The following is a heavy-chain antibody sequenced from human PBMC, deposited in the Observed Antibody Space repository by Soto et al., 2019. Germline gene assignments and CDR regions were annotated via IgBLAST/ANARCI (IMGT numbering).Heavy chain of an antibody. CDR3: ARGSGIAVIPGELEDVHYDY. CDR1: GQSFSGHT. CDR2: ISQSGST. J-gene: IGHJ4*02. D-gene: IGHD2-2*01. Sequence: QVQLQQWGAGLLKPSETLSLTCAVYGQSFSGHTWSWIRQSPGKGLEWIGEISQSGSTYYNPSLKTRVTISADTAKTQSSLTLNSVTAADTCVFYCARGSGIAVIPGELEDVHYDYWGQGTLVSVSS. V-gene: IGHV4-34*01.